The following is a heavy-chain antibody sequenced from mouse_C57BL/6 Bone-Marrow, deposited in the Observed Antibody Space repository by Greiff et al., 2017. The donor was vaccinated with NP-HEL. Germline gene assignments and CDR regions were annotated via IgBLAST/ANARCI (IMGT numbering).Heavy chain of an antibody. V-gene: IGHV5-16*01. CDR3: ARVYSNYVGWYFDV. J-gene: IGHJ1*03. CDR1: GFAFSDYY. CDR2: INYVGCST. D-gene: IGHD2-5*01. Sequence: EVQLVESEGGLVQPGSSMKLSCTASGFAFSDYYMAWVRQVPGKGLEWVANINYVGCSTYYLDALKSRFTIPRDNAKNILYLQMSRLTSEDTATYYCARVYSNYVGWYFDVWGRGTAVTVSS.